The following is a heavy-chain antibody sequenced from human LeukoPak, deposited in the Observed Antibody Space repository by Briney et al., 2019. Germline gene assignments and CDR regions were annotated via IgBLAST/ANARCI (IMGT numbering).Heavy chain of an antibody. J-gene: IGHJ4*02. D-gene: IGHD1-20*01. CDR1: GFIFSDYG. CDR3: AKLLYNWIDETSY. CDR2: IRYDGSDE. Sequence: PGGSLRLSCAASGFIFSDYGMYWVRQAPGKGLEWLAFIRYDGSDEDYADSVKGRFTISRDNSKNTLYLHMNSLRAEDTAVYYCAKLLYNWIDETSYWGQGTLLIVSS. V-gene: IGHV3-30*02.